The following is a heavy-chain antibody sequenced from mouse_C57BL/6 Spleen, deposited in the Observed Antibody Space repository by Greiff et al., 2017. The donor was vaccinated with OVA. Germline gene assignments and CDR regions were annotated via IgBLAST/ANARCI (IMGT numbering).Heavy chain of an antibody. J-gene: IGHJ2*01. D-gene: IGHD1-1*01. CDR2: IDPSDSYT. Sequence: QVHVKQPGAELVMPGASVKLSCKASGYTFTSYWMHWVKQRPGQGLEWIGEIDPSDSYTNYNQKFKGKSTLTVDKSSSTAYMQLSSLTSEDSAVYYCARSDYYGSRGYYFDYWGQGTTLTVSS. V-gene: IGHV1-69*01. CDR1: GYTFTSYW. CDR3: ARSDYYGSRGYYFDY.